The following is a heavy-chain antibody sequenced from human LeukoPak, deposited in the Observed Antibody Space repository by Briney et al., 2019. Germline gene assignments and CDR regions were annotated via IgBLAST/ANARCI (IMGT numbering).Heavy chain of an antibody. Sequence: GGSLRLSCVASGFTFSKHPMSWVRQAPGNGLELVSAINERGDITKYADSVMRRFTISRDNSKNTLYLQMNSLRAEDTAVYYCVRRGDASSGWGDHDFWGQGALVTVSS. CDR2: INERGDIT. V-gene: IGHV3-23*01. CDR1: GFTFSKHP. D-gene: IGHD6-19*01. J-gene: IGHJ4*02. CDR3: VRRGDASSGWGDHDF.